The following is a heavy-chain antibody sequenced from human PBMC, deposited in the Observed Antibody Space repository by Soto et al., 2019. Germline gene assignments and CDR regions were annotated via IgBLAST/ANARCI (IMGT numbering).Heavy chain of an antibody. D-gene: IGHD6-13*01. Sequence: ASVKVSCKASGYTFTGYYMHWVRQAPGQGLEWMGWINPNSGGTNYAQKFQGWVTMTRDTSISTAYMELSRLRSDDTAVYFCASGASRWYPYFFDSWAQGTLVTVSS. V-gene: IGHV1-2*04. CDR2: INPNSGGT. CDR1: GYTFTGYY. J-gene: IGHJ4*02. CDR3: ASGASRWYPYFFDS.